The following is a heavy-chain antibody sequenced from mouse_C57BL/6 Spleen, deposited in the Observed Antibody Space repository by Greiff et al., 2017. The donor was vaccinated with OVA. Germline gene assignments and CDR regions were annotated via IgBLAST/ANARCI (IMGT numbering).Heavy chain of an antibody. Sequence: VQLQQSGGDLVKPGGSLKLSCAASGFTFSSYGMSWVRQTPDKRLEWVATISSGGSYTYYPDSVKGRFTISRDNAKNTLYLQMSSLKSEDTAMYYCARQGYAKDYWGQGTSVTVSS. CDR3: ARQGYAKDY. J-gene: IGHJ4*01. V-gene: IGHV5-6*01. CDR2: ISSGGSYT. CDR1: GFTFSSYG.